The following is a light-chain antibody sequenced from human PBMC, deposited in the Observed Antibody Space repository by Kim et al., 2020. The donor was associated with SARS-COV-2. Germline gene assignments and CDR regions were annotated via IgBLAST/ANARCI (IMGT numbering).Light chain of an antibody. J-gene: IGKJ1*01. CDR3: QQYNSYSLWT. CDR1: QSIGSW. V-gene: IGKV1-5*03. CDR2: RAS. Sequence: SLGDRVTITCRASQSIGSWLAWYQQKPGKAPTLLIYRASSLESGVPTRFSGSGSGTEFTLTISSLQPDDFATYYCQQYNSYSLWTFGQGTKVDIK.